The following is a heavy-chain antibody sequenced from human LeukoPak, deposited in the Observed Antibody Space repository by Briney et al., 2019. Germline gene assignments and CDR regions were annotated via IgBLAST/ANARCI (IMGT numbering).Heavy chain of an antibody. CDR2: IYYSGST. CDR3: ARGRAEVAARTHDY. V-gene: IGHV4-59*01. J-gene: IGHJ4*02. D-gene: IGHD6-6*01. Sequence: PSETLSLTCTVSGGSISSYYWSWIRQPPGKGLEWIGYIYYSGSTNYNPSLKSRVTISVDTSKNQFSLKLSSVTAADTAVYYCARGRAEVAARTHDYWGQGTLVTVSS. CDR1: GGSISSYY.